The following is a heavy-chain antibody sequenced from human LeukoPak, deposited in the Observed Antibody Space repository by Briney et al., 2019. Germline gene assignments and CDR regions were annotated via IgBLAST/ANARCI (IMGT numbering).Heavy chain of an antibody. J-gene: IGHJ6*03. D-gene: IGHD3-3*01. Sequence: PGGSLRLSCAGSGFTFGSYSMNWVRQAPGKGLEWISYITTTGNTVYYADSVKGRFTISRDNAKNSMYLQMNSLRAEDTAVYYCARVGDFWSGYRRSYYFYMDVWGKGTTVTVSS. CDR2: ITTTGNTV. CDR1: GFTFGSYS. V-gene: IGHV3-48*01. CDR3: ARVGDFWSGYRRSYYFYMDV.